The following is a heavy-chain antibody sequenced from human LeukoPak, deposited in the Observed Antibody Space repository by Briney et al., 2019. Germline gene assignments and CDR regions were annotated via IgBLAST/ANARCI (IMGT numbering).Heavy chain of an antibody. Sequence: SETLSLTCTVSGGSINSLSYYWGWVRQTPGKGLEWIGSINYSGNSYSDPSLKSRVTMSIDTSNNQFFLKMTSVTAADTAMYYCARHPSVLPQHWYFELWGRGTLVTVSS. V-gene: IGHV4-39*01. CDR2: INYSGNS. J-gene: IGHJ2*01. CDR1: GGSINSLSYY. CDR3: ARHPSVLPQHWYFEL.